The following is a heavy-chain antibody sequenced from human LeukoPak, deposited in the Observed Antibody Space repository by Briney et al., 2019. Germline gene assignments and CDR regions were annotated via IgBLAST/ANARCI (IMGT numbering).Heavy chain of an antibody. CDR2: ISGSGGST. CDR1: GFTFSSYA. J-gene: IGHJ3*02. V-gene: IGHV3-23*01. CDR3: AKEPQPVLLWFGDLGAFDI. D-gene: IGHD3-10*01. Sequence: GGSLRLSCAASGFTFSSYAMSWVRQAPGKGLEWVSAISGSGGSTYYADSVKGRFTISRDNSKNTLYLQMNSLRAGDTAVYYCAKEPQPVLLWFGDLGAFDIWGQGTMVTVSS.